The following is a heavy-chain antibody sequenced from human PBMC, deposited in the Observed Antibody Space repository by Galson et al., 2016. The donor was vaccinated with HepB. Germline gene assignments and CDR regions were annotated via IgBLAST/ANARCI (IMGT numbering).Heavy chain of an antibody. CDR3: ASPPNDDGDYIDAFDI. J-gene: IGHJ3*02. CDR1: GFTFSNAW. D-gene: IGHD4-17*01. Sequence: SLRLSCAASGFTFSNAWMSWVRQAPGKGLEWVGRIKSKTNDGTTDYTAPVKGRFTISRDDSKNMLYLQMNSLKTEDTAVYYCASPPNDDGDYIDAFDIWGQGTMVTVSS. CDR2: IKSKTNDGTT. V-gene: IGHV3-15*01.